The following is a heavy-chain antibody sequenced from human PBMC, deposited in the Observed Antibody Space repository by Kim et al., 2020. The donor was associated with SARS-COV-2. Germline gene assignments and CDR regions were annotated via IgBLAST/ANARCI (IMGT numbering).Heavy chain of an antibody. V-gene: IGHV3-74*01. D-gene: IGHD3-16*01. Sequence: YAGSVKGRFTISRDIAKYTIVLQMSSLRAEVTAVYYCARDLFGEFDFWGQGPLVTVSS. J-gene: IGHJ4*02. CDR3: ARDLFGEFDF.